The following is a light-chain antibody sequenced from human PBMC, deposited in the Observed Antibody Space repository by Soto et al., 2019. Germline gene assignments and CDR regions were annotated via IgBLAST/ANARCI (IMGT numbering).Light chain of an antibody. CDR2: DAS. V-gene: IGKV1-33*01. CDR3: QQYDNLLPALT. Sequence: DIQMTQSPSSLSASVGDRVTITCQARQDISNYLNWYQQKPGKAPKLLIYDASNLETGVPSRFSGSGSGTDFTFTISSLQPEDIATYYCQQYDNLLPALTFGGGTKVEIK. CDR1: QDISNY. J-gene: IGKJ4*01.